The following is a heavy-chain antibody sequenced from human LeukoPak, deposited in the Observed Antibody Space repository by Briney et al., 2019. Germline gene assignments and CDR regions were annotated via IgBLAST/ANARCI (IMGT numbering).Heavy chain of an antibody. CDR1: GGSISSSNW. V-gene: IGHV4-4*02. Sequence: SETLSLTCAVSGGSISSSNWWSWVRQPPGKGLEWIGEIYHSGSTNYNPSLKSRVTISVDKSKNQFSLKLSSVTAADTAVYYCARESRIAVAGLFDYWGQGTLVTVSS. D-gene: IGHD6-19*01. CDR3: ARESRIAVAGLFDY. CDR2: IYHSGST. J-gene: IGHJ4*02.